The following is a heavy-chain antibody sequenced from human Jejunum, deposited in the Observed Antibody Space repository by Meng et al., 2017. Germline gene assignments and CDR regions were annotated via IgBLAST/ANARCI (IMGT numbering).Heavy chain of an antibody. Sequence: QVQLQQWGSGLLKPSETLSLTGAVSGGSSSGFYLSWIRQPPGKGLEWIGEIHPSGSTDYNPSLKSRLTISLDTSKNQFSLSLNSATAADTGIYYCTRGTDRAKSGDYWGQGTLVTVSS. CDR2: IHPSGST. J-gene: IGHJ4*02. CDR1: GGSSSGFY. D-gene: IGHD1-14*01. CDR3: TRGTDRAKSGDY. V-gene: IGHV4-34*01.